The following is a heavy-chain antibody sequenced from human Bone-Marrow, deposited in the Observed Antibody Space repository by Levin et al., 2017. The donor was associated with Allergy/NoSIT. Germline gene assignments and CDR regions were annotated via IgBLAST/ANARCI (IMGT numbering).Heavy chain of an antibody. CDR3: ASLAAYSSSFDY. Sequence: PSETLSLTCTVSGGSISSYYWSWIRQPPGKGLEWIGYIYYSGSTNYNPSLKSRVTISVDTSKNQFSLKLSSVTAADTAVYYCASLAAYSSSFDYWGQGTLVTVSS. CDR1: GGSISSYY. CDR2: IYYSGST. J-gene: IGHJ4*02. V-gene: IGHV4-59*01. D-gene: IGHD6-13*01.